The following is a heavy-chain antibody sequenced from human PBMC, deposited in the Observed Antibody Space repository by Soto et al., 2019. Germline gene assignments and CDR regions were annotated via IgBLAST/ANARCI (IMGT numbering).Heavy chain of an antibody. Sequence: GGSLRLSCAASGFTFSSYSMNWVRQAPGKGLEWVSSISSSSSYIYYADSVKGRFTISRDNAKNSLYLQMNSLRAEDTAVYYCARDVVVVAARPYYFDYWGQGTLVTVSS. V-gene: IGHV3-21*01. J-gene: IGHJ4*02. D-gene: IGHD2-15*01. CDR3: ARDVVVVAARPYYFDY. CDR2: ISSSSSYI. CDR1: GFTFSSYS.